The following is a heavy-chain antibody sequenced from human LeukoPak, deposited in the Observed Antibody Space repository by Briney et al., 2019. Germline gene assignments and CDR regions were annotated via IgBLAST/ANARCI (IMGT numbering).Heavy chain of an antibody. J-gene: IGHJ4*02. D-gene: IGHD3-3*01. CDR3: ARDAYDFWSGKGYYFDY. Sequence: TSETLSFTCAVYGGSFSGYYWSWIRQPPGKGLEWIGEINHSGSTNYNPSLKSRVTISVDTTKNPFSLKLSSVTAADTAVYYCARDAYDFWSGKGYYFDYWGQGTLVTVSS. CDR1: GGSFSGYY. V-gene: IGHV4-34*01. CDR2: INHSGST.